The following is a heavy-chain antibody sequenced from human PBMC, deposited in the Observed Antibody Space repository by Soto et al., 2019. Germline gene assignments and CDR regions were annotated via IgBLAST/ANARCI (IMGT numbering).Heavy chain of an antibody. CDR3: GQAQNWDACDVSVDS. V-gene: IGHV3-9*01. CDR1: GFTFGDYA. CDR2: ISWNGRNI. J-gene: IGHJ4*02. Sequence: GGSLRLSCVGSVGPVVYGFTFGDYAMHWVRLGSGRGLEWVAGISWNGRNIAYAASVGGRFTLSRDKTKNSAHLQMNSLVPASTVLYYCGQAQNWDACDVSVDSLGQGTLVTVSS. D-gene: IGHD1-1*01.